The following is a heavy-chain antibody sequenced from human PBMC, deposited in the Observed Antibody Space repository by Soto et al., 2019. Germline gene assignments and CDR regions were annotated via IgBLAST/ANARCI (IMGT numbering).Heavy chain of an antibody. CDR3: AKDDTTYYYGSASYGMDV. V-gene: IGHV3-23*01. CDR1: GFTFSSYA. Sequence: EGALRLSCAASGFTFSSYAMSWVRQAPGKGLEWVAAISGSGGSTYYADSVKGRFTISRDNSKNTLYLQMNSLRAEDTAVYYCAKDDTTYYYGSASYGMDVWGQGTTVTVSS. J-gene: IGHJ6*02. D-gene: IGHD3-10*01. CDR2: ISGSGGST.